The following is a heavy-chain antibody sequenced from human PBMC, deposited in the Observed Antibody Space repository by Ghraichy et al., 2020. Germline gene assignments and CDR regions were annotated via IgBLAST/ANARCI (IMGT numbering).Heavy chain of an antibody. CDR3: AKDPDYYDSSGYAPWYFDY. V-gene: IGHV3-23*01. Sequence: GGSLRLSCAASGFTFSSYAMSWVRQAPGKGLEWVSAISGSGDSTYYADSVKGRFTISRDNSKNTLYLQMNSLRAEDTAVYYCAKDPDYYDSSGYAPWYFDYWVQGTLVTVSA. CDR1: GFTFSSYA. CDR2: ISGSGDST. J-gene: IGHJ4*02. D-gene: IGHD3-22*01.